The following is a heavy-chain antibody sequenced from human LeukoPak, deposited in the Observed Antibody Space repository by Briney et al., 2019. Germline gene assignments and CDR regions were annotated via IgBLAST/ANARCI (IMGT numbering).Heavy chain of an antibody. Sequence: SETLSLTCAVYGGSFSGYYWSWIRQPPGKGLEWIGEINHSGSTNYNPSLKSRVTISVDTSKNQFSLKLSSVTAADTAVYYCASGSEAHADFDYWGQGTLVTVSS. CDR3: ASGSEAHADFDY. V-gene: IGHV4-34*01. CDR2: INHSGST. CDR1: GGSFSGYY. J-gene: IGHJ4*02.